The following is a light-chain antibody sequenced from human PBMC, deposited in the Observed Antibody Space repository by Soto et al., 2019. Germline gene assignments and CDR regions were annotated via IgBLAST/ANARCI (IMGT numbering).Light chain of an antibody. CDR3: QQYNSYPWT. V-gene: IGKV1-5*03. J-gene: IGKJ1*01. Sequence: DIQMPQPPSTLSASVVDRVTITCRASQSIINWLAWYQQKPDKAPKLLIYKASSLETGVPSRFSGSGSGTEFTLTISSLQPDDFATYYCQQYNSYPWTFGQGTKVDI. CDR1: QSIINW. CDR2: KAS.